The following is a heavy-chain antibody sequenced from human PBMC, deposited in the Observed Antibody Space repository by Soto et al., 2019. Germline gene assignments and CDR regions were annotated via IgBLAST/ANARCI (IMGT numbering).Heavy chain of an antibody. CDR1: GFTFSSYE. D-gene: IGHD1-26*01. CDR3: AQDRSGSFPFYYGMDV. CDR2: ISESGTTR. V-gene: IGHV3-48*03. J-gene: IGHJ6*02. Sequence: AGGSLRLSCAASGFTFSSYEMNWVRQAPGKGLEWVSYISESGTTRYYADSVKGRFTISRDNSNTTLFLQMNTLRPEDTAVYYCAQDRSGSFPFYYGMDVWGQGTTVTVSS.